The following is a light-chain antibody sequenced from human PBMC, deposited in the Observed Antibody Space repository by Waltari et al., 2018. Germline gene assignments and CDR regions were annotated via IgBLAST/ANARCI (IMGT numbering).Light chain of an antibody. V-gene: IGKV3-20*01. CDR2: GAS. J-gene: IGKJ1*01. CDR3: QQYLRLPVT. Sequence: LVVTQSPGPLSLALVVTATYSCRASQSVSRALAWYQQKPGQAPRLLMYGASTRATGIPDRFSGSGSGTDFSLTISRLEPDDFAVYYCQQYLRLPVTFGQGTTVEI. CDR1: QSVSRA.